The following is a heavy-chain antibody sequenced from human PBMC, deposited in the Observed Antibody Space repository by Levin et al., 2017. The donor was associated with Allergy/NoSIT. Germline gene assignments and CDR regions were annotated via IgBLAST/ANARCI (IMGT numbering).Heavy chain of an antibody. CDR1: GFTFSSYS. CDR2: ISSSSSTI. Sequence: GGSLRLSCAASGFTFSSYSMNWVRQAPGKGLEWVSYISSSSSTIYYADSVKGRFTISRDNAKNSLYLQMNGLRAEDTAVYYCARESAAGIVALHWGQGTLVTVSS. V-gene: IGHV3-48*01. J-gene: IGHJ1*01. D-gene: IGHD6-13*01. CDR3: ARESAAGIVALH.